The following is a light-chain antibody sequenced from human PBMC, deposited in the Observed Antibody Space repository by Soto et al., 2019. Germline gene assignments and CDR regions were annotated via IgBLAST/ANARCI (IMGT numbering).Light chain of an antibody. V-gene: IGKV3-20*01. CDR3: QQYGSLSWT. CDR2: GAS. CDR1: QNVDTNY. Sequence: EIVLTQSPGTLSLSPGERATLPSRSSQNVDTNYLAWYQQKPGQAPRIVIFGASGRATGIPDRFSGSGAGTDFTLTISRLEPEDFAVYYCQQYGSLSWTFGQGTKVDIK. J-gene: IGKJ1*01.